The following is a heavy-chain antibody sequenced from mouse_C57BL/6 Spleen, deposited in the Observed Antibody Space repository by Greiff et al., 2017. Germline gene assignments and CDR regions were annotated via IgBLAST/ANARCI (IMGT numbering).Heavy chain of an antibody. Sequence: VQLQQPGAELVKPGASVKMSCKASGYTFTSYWITWVKQRPGQGLEWIGDIYPGSGSTNDNEKFKSKATLTVDTSSSTAYMQLSSLTSEDSAVYYCARPYYYGSSFYAMDYWGQGTSVTVSS. D-gene: IGHD1-1*01. J-gene: IGHJ4*01. CDR3: ARPYYYGSSFYAMDY. CDR1: GYTFTSYW. CDR2: IYPGSGST. V-gene: IGHV1-55*01.